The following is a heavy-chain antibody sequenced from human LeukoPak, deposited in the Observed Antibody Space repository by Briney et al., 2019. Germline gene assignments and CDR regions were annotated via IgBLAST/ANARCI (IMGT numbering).Heavy chain of an antibody. CDR1: GFTFSSYW. CDR2: INSDGSST. CDR3: ARGGYDFWSGYLNYYYYYGMDV. J-gene: IGHJ6*02. Sequence: GGSLRLSCAASGFTFSSYWMHWVRQAPGKGLVWVSRINSDGSSTSYADSVKGRFTISRDNAKNTLYLQMNSLRAEDTAVYYCARGGYDFWSGYLNYYYYYGMDVWGQGTTVTVSS. D-gene: IGHD3-3*01. V-gene: IGHV3-74*01.